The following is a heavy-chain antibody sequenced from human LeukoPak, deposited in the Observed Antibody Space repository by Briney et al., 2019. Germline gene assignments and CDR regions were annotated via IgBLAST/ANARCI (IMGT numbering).Heavy chain of an antibody. J-gene: IGHJ3*02. CDR2: IKQDGSEK. D-gene: IGHD2-15*01. CDR3: ARDGADIVVVVAVDAFDI. Sequence: GGSLRLSCAASGFTFSSYWMSWVRQAPGKGLEWVANIKQDGSEKYYVDSVKGRFTISRDNAKNSLYLQMNSLRAEDTAVYYCARDGADIVVVVAVDAFDIWGQGTMVTVSS. CDR1: GFTFSSYW. V-gene: IGHV3-7*01.